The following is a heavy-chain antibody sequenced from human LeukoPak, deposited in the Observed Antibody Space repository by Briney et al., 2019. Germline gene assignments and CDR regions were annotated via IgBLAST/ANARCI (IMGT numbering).Heavy chain of an antibody. V-gene: IGHV4-59*11. CDR1: GGSMTTHH. CDR3: TTIKRGDIFGYFDF. J-gene: IGHJ4*02. Sequence: SETLSLTCTVSGGSMTTHHWNWIRQTPGKGLEWIGYVFDSGRTKVNPSLKSRVTLSADTSKNQLSLRLSSVTAADTAMYYCTTIKRGDIFGYFDFWGQGILVTVSS. CDR2: VFDSGRT. D-gene: IGHD5-18*01.